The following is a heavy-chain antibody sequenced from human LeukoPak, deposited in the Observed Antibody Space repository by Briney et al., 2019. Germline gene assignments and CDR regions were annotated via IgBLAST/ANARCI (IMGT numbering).Heavy chain of an antibody. Sequence: SQTLSLTCTVPGGSISSGSYYWSWIRQPAGKGLEWIGRIYTSGSTNYNPSLKSRVTISVDTSKNQFSLKLSSVTAADTAVYYCARDLASSYAFDIWGQGTMVTVSS. J-gene: IGHJ3*02. D-gene: IGHD2-21*01. CDR2: IYTSGST. CDR1: GGSISSGSYY. CDR3: ARDLASSYAFDI. V-gene: IGHV4-61*02.